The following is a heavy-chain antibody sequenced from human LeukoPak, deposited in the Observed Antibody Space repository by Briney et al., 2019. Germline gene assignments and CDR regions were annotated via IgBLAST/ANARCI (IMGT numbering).Heavy chain of an antibody. CDR3: ARSPYYGSGSYPPPIDY. V-gene: IGHV1-2*02. Sequence: GASVKVSCKASGYTSTGYYMRWVRQAPGQGLEWMGWINPNSGGTNYAQKFQGRVTMTRDTSISTAYMELRSLRSDDTAVYYCARSPYYGSGSYPPPIDYWGQGTLVTVSS. D-gene: IGHD3-10*01. CDR1: GYTSTGYY. J-gene: IGHJ4*02. CDR2: INPNSGGT.